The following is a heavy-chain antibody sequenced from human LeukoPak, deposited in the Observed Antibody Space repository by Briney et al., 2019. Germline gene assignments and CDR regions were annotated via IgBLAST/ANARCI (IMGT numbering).Heavy chain of an antibody. CDR3: TASRKDY. V-gene: IGHV3-15*01. CDR1: GFTFSSYA. J-gene: IGHJ4*02. CDR2: IKSKTDGATT. Sequence: GGSLRLSCAASGFTFSSYAMTWVRQAPGKGLEWVGRIKSKTDGATTDYAAPLKGRFTISRDDSKNTLYLQMNNLRPGDTGVYYCTASRKDYWGQGTLVTVSS.